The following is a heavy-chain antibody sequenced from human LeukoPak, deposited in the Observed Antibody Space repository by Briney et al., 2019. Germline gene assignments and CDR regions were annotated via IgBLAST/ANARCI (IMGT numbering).Heavy chain of an antibody. Sequence: SETLSLTCAVYGGSFSGYYWSWIRQPPGKGLEWIGEIYHSGSTNYNPSLKSRVTISVDTSKNQFSLKLSSVAAADTAVYYCARGLGTVVVIAATPNGMDVWGQGTTVTVSS. D-gene: IGHD2-15*01. CDR2: IYHSGST. CDR3: ARGLGTVVVIAATPNGMDV. V-gene: IGHV4-34*01. J-gene: IGHJ6*02. CDR1: GGSFSGYY.